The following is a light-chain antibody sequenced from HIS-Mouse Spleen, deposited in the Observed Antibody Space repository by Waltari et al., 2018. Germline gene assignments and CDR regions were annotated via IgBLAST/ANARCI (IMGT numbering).Light chain of an antibody. CDR3: QQFNSYPL. CDR1: QGISSA. J-gene: IGKJ4*01. V-gene: IGKV1-13*02. Sequence: AIQLTQSPSSLSASVGDRVTITCRASQGISSALAWYQKKPGKAPKLLIYDASSLESGVPSRFSGSGSGTDFTLTISSLQPEDFATYYCQQFNSYPLFGGGTKVEIK. CDR2: DAS.